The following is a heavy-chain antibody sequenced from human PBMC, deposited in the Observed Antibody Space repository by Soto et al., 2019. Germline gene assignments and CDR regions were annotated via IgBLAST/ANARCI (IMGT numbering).Heavy chain of an antibody. D-gene: IGHD3-22*01. CDR2: ISWNSGSI. V-gene: IGHV3-9*01. J-gene: IGHJ4*02. Sequence: PGGSLRLSCAASGFTFDDYAMHWVRQAPGKGLEWVSGISWNSGSIGYADSVKGRFTISRDNAKNSLYLQMNSLRAEDTALYYCAKERDSSGYLDYWGQGTLVTVSS. CDR3: AKERDSSGYLDY. CDR1: GFTFDDYA.